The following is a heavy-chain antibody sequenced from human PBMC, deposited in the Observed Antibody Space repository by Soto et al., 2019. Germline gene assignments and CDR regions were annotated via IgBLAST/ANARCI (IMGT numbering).Heavy chain of an antibody. V-gene: IGHV1-18*01. CDR2: ISAYNGDT. J-gene: IGHJ6*02. Sequence: GASVKVSCKASGYTFTNYGITWVRQAPGQGLEWMGWISAYNGDTHYTQRLQGRVTMTTDTSTSTAYMELRGLRSDDTAVYYCARVRQRGGYFYYDMDVWGQGTTVTVSS. CDR1: GYTFTNYG. D-gene: IGHD6-25*01. CDR3: ARVRQRGGYFYYDMDV.